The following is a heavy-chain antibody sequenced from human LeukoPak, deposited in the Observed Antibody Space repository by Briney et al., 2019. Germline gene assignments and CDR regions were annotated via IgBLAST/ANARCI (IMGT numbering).Heavy chain of an antibody. J-gene: IGHJ4*02. D-gene: IGHD3-22*01. CDR2: MNPNSGNT. CDR1: GYTFTGYY. CDR3: ARGREYYDSSGLIDY. Sequence: ASVKVSCKASGYTFTGYYMHWVRQATGQGLEWMGWMNPNSGNTGYAQKFQGRVTMTRNTSISTAYMELTSLRSEDTAVYYCARGREYYDSSGLIDYWGQGTLVTVSS. V-gene: IGHV1-8*02.